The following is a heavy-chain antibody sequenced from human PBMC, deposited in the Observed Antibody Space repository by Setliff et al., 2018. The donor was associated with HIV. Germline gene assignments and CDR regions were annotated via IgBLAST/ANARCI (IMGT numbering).Heavy chain of an antibody. CDR3: ASRKDYGDHTFDY. CDR2: IYPADADI. D-gene: IGHD4-17*01. J-gene: IGHJ4*02. Sequence: PGESLKISCRGSGYSFSSYWIGWVRQMPGKGLEWMGIIYPADADIKYSPSFQGQVTISVDKSISTAYLQWSSLKASDTAMYYCASRKDYGDHTFDYWGQGTLVT. CDR1: GYSFSSYW. V-gene: IGHV5-51*01.